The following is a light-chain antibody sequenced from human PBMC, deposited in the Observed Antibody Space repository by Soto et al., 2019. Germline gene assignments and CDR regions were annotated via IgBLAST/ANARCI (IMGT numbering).Light chain of an antibody. V-gene: IGLV1-44*01. J-gene: IGLJ2*01. CDR2: NNY. CDR3: AAWDDSLNGHVV. CDR1: SSNIGRNT. Sequence: QSVLTQPPSASGTPGQRVTISCAGSSSNIGRNTVNWYHQLPGAAPKLLIYNNYQRPSGVPDRFSGSKSGTSASLAISGLQSEDEADYYCAAWDDSLNGHVVFGGGTQLTV.